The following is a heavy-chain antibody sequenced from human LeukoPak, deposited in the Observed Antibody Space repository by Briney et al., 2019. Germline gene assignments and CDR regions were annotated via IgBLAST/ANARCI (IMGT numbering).Heavy chain of an antibody. J-gene: IGHJ4*02. CDR2: IWYDGSNK. Sequence: PGRSLRLSXAASGFTFSSYGMHWVRQAPGKGLEWVAVIWYDGSNKYYADSVKGRFTISRDNSKNTLYLQMNSLRAEDTAVYYCAQGAEYYDSSDLDYWGQGTLVTVSS. CDR1: GFTFSSYG. CDR3: AQGAEYYDSSDLDY. V-gene: IGHV3-33*06. D-gene: IGHD3-22*01.